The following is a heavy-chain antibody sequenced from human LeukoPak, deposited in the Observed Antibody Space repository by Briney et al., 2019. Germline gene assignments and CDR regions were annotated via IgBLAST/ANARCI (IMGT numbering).Heavy chain of an antibody. CDR1: GGSISSSSYY. V-gene: IGHV4-39*01. D-gene: IGHD3-3*01. CDR3: ARHPTNSDFWSGSSYFDY. CDR2: ICYRGTT. Sequence: SETLSLTCTVSGGSISSSSYYWGWIRQPPGKGLEWIRSICYRGTTYYMPSLKSGVTIFVNTTKNQFSLQLSSVTAADTAVYYCARHPTNSDFWSGSSYFDYWGQGTLVTVSS. J-gene: IGHJ4*02.